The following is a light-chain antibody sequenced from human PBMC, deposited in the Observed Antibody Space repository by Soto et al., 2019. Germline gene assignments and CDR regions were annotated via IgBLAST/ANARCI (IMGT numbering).Light chain of an antibody. CDR1: QGIRSD. CDR3: LQDYNFPWA. Sequence: IQMTQSPSSLSASVGDRVTISCRASQGIRSDLAWYQQKPGKVPKPLIYGASKLESGVPSRFSGSGFGTDFTLTISSLQPEDFATYYCLQDYNFPWAFGQGTKVEIK. CDR2: GAS. J-gene: IGKJ1*01. V-gene: IGKV1-6*01.